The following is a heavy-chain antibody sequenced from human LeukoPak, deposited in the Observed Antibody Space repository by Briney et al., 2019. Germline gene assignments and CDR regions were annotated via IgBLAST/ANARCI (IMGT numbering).Heavy chain of an antibody. CDR2: TSGSGGST. Sequence: GGSLRLSCAASGFTFSSYAMSWVRQAPGKGLEWVSATSGSGGSTYYADSVKGRFTISRDNSKNTLYLQMNSLRAEDTAVYYCAKTPFATVTTGARFDPWGQGTLVTVSS. J-gene: IGHJ5*02. D-gene: IGHD4-17*01. CDR3: AKTPFATVTTGARFDP. V-gene: IGHV3-23*01. CDR1: GFTFSSYA.